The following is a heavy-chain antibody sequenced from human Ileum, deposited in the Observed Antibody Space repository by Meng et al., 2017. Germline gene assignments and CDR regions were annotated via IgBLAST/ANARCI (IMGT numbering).Heavy chain of an antibody. CDR1: GGTFSNFP. CDR2: IIPVLGQT. V-gene: IGHV1-69*10. D-gene: IGHD2-2*01. Sequence: SVKVSCKASGGTFSNFPLSWVRQGPGQGLEWMGGIIPVLGQTNYAQKFQGRVTMTRDTSTSTVYMELSSLRSEDTAVYYCAREVPETYYFDYWGQGTLVTVSS. J-gene: IGHJ4*02. CDR3: AREVPETYYFDY.